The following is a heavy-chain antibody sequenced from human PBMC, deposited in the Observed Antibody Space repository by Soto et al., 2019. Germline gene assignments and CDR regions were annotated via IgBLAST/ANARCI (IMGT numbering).Heavy chain of an antibody. J-gene: IGHJ4*02. D-gene: IGHD6-19*01. CDR2: ISSSSSTI. CDR3: ARGGYSSGWPLDY. V-gene: IGHV3-48*01. CDR1: GFTFSSYS. Sequence: EVQLVESGGGLVQPGGSLRLSCAASGFTFSSYSMSWVRQAPGKGLEWVSYISSSSSTIYYADSVKGRFTISRDNAKNSLYLQMNSLRAEDTAVYYCARGGYSSGWPLDYWGQGTLVTVSS.